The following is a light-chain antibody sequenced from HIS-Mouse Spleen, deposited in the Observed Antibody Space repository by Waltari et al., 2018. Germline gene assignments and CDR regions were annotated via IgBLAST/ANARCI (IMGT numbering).Light chain of an antibody. CDR3: SSYTSSSTLV. Sequence: QSALTQPASVSGSPGQSITISCTGTSSDVGGYNYVSWYQQHPGKAPKLMIYEVSNRHAGVSNRFSVSKSGNTASLTISGLQAEDEADYYCSSYTSSSTLVFGGGTKLTVL. V-gene: IGLV2-14*01. J-gene: IGLJ3*02. CDR2: EVS. CDR1: SSDVGGYNY.